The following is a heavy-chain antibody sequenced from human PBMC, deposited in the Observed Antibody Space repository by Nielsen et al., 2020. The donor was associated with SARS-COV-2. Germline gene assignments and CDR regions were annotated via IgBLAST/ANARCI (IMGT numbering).Heavy chain of an antibody. J-gene: IGHJ4*02. D-gene: IGHD6-19*01. CDR3: AKENKDSSGWPN. CDR1: GFRFDDHA. V-gene: IGHV3-9*01. Sequence: SLKISCAASGFRFDDHAMQWVRQAPGKGLEWVSGITWNSGSTDYADSVKGRFTISRDNAKNSLYLQMNSLRAEDTALYYCAKENKDSSGWPNWGQGTLVTVSS. CDR2: ITWNSGST.